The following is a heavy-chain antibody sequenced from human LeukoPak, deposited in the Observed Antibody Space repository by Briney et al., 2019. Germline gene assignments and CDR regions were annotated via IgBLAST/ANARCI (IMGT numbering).Heavy chain of an antibody. CDR2: ITGRDDRT. J-gene: IGHJ4*02. CDR3: AKERGYYYDSSGLDY. Sequence: GGSLRLFCAASGFIFSSAAMTCARQDPGKGLECVLTITGRDDRTYYADSVKGRFTISRDNSKNTLYLQMNSRRAEDTAVYYCAKERGYYYDSSGLDYWDQGTLVTVSS. D-gene: IGHD3-22*01. V-gene: IGHV3-23*01. CDR1: GFIFSSAA.